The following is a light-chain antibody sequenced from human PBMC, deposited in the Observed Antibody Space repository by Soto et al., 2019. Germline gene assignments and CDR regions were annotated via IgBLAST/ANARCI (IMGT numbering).Light chain of an antibody. CDR2: VAS. J-gene: IGKJ2*01. CDR3: QQYNSYSYT. Sequence: DIQMTQSPSTLSASVGDRVNITCRASQSISSWLAWYQQKPGKAPKLLIYVASTLESGVPSRFSGSGSGTEFTLTITTLQPDDSATYYCQQYNSYSYTFGQGTKLEMK. CDR1: QSISSW. V-gene: IGKV1-5*03.